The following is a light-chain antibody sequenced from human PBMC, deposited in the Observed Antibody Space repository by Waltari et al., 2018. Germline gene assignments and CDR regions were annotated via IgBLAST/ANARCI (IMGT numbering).Light chain of an antibody. Sequence: DIQMTQSPSALSASVGARVTISCRASQNINRNLAWYQQKPGKAPKLLIYAASSLQSGIPSRFSGSGSGTDFTLTISGLQPEDSAVYHCQHYYSHPPTFGHGTKVEIK. CDR3: QHYYSHPPT. V-gene: IGKV1-17*01. J-gene: IGKJ1*01. CDR1: QNINRN. CDR2: AAS.